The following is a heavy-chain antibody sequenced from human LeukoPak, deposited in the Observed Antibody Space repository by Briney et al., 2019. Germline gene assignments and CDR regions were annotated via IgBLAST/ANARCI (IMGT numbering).Heavy chain of an antibody. CDR2: ISSSGGRT. J-gene: IGHJ6*03. D-gene: IGHD2-8*02. CDR1: GFTFTTYA. Sequence: GGSLRLSCEDSGFTFTTYAMTWVRQAPGKGLEWVSGISSSGGRTYYADSVKGRFTISRDNSKSTLFLQMNNLRTEDTAVYYCAKVYGTDSGFYPYHDCVDVWGKGTPVTASS. CDR3: AKVYGTDSGFYPYHDCVDV. V-gene: IGHV3-23*01.